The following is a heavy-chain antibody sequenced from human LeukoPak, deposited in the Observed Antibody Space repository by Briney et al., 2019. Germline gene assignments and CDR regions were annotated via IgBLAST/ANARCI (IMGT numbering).Heavy chain of an antibody. CDR2: VHSSGGVI. D-gene: IGHD1-26*01. Sequence: ASVKVSCKASGNTFTSDYMNWVRQAPGQGLEWMGIVHSSGGVIKYAQEFQDRVTVTRDPSTSTIYMELSSLRSEDTAVYYCVGSSHQRNWFDPRGQGTLVIVS. CDR3: VGSSHQRNWFDP. CDR1: GNTFTSDY. J-gene: IGHJ5*02. V-gene: IGHV1-46*01.